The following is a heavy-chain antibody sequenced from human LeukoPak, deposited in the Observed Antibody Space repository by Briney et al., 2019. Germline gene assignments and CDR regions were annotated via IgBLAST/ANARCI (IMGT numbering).Heavy chain of an antibody. D-gene: IGHD6-13*01. J-gene: IGHJ5*02. Sequence: ASVTVSCTASGYTFTSYGISWVRQAPGQGVEWMGWISAYNGNTNYAQKLQGRVTMTTDTSTSTAYMELRSLRSDDTAVYYCARVQKGIAAAGTGGGWFEPWGQGTLVTVSA. CDR3: ARVQKGIAAAGTGGGWFEP. CDR1: GYTFTSYG. V-gene: IGHV1-18*01. CDR2: ISAYNGNT.